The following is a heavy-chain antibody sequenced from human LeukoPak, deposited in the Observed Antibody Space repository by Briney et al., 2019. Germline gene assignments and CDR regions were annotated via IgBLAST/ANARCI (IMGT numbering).Heavy chain of an antibody. CDR3: ARGDYFDWPEPLDY. J-gene: IGHJ4*02. Sequence: ASVKVSCKASGYTFTSYDINWVRQATGQGLEWMGWMNPNSGNTGYAQKFQGRVTMTRNTSISTAYMELSSLRSEDTAVYYCARGDYFDWPEPLDYWGQGTLVTVSS. CDR1: GYTFTSYD. CDR2: MNPNSGNT. V-gene: IGHV1-8*01. D-gene: IGHD3-9*01.